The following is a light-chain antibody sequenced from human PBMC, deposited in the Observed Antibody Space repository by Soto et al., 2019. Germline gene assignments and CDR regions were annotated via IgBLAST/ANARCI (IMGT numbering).Light chain of an antibody. J-gene: IGLJ2*01. V-gene: IGLV2-23*01. CDR1: SSDVGSYNL. Sequence: QSVLTQPASVSGSPGQSITISCTGTSSDVGSYNLVSWYQQHPGKAPKLMIYEGSKRPSGVSNRYSGSKSGNTASLTISGLQAEDEADYYFGSYAGSRNSVVLGGRTKQTVL. CDR3: GSYAGSRNSVV. CDR2: EGS.